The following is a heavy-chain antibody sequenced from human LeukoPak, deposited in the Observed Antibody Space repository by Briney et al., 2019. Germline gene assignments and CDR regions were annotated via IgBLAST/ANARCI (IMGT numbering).Heavy chain of an antibody. J-gene: IGHJ4*02. V-gene: IGHV3-7*04. Sequence: GGSLRLSCAASGFTFSSYWMSWVRQAPGKGLEWVANIKDDGSEKSYEDSVKGRFTISRDNANNAVYLQMDTLRVEDTAVYYCARGLIYFEVWGQGTLVSVSS. D-gene: IGHD3-9*01. CDR3: ARGLIYFEV. CDR2: IKDDGSEK. CDR1: GFTFSSYW.